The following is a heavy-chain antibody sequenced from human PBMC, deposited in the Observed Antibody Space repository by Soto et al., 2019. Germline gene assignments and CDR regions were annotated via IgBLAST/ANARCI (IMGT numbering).Heavy chain of an antibody. CDR1: GGSISSSSYY. J-gene: IGHJ5*02. Sequence: SETLSLTCTVSGGSISSSSYYWGWIRQPPGKGLEWIGSIYYSGSTYYNPSLKSRVTISVDTSKNQFSLKLSSVTAAGTAVYYCARQLYYDILTGYPADNWFDPWGQGTLVTVSS. V-gene: IGHV4-39*01. D-gene: IGHD3-9*01. CDR2: IYYSGST. CDR3: ARQLYYDILTGYPADNWFDP.